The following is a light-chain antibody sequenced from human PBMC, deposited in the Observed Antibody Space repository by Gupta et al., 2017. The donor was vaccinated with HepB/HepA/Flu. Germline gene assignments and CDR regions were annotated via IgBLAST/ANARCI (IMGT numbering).Light chain of an antibody. Sequence: EIALTHAPGTLPLSPGERATLSCRASQSVSGSYLAWYQQKPGQAPRLLIYGASSRVTGIPDRFSGSGSGTDFTLTISSLEPEDFAVYYCQQYCSSPLTFGGGTKVEIK. CDR2: GAS. CDR1: QSVSGSY. V-gene: IGKV3-20*01. J-gene: IGKJ4*01. CDR3: QQYCSSPLT.